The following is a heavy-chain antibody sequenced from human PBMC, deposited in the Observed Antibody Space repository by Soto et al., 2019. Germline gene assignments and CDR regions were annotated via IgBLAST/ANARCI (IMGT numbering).Heavy chain of an antibody. J-gene: IGHJ4*02. CDR1: GFTFSSYG. CDR3: ARDRRLNSYGHGGLGY. Sequence: PGGSLRLSCAASGFTFSSYGMHWVRQAPGKGLEWVAVIWYDGSNKYYADSVKGRFTISRDNSKNTLYLQMNSLRAEDTAVYYCARDRRLNSYGHGGLGYWGQGTLVTVSS. CDR2: IWYDGSNK. V-gene: IGHV3-33*01. D-gene: IGHD5-18*01.